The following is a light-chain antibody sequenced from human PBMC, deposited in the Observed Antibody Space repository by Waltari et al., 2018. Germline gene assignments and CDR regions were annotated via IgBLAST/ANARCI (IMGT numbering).Light chain of an antibody. J-gene: IGLJ3*02. CDR3: QTGGHGTWV. CDR2: VNSDGSH. Sequence: QLVLTQSPSASASLGASLKLTCTLSSGHSSNVIAWLQQQSEKGPRYLMKVNSDGSHSKGDEIPDRFSGSSSGAERYLTISSLQSEDEADYYCQTGGHGTWVFGGGTKLTVL. V-gene: IGLV4-69*01. CDR1: SGHSSNV.